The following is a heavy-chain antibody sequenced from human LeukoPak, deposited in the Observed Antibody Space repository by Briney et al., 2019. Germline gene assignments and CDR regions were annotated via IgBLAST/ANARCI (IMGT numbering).Heavy chain of an antibody. J-gene: IGHJ4*02. CDR3: ARDSSGWRGCFDY. D-gene: IGHD6-19*01. V-gene: IGHV3-21*01. CDR2: ISSSSSYI. CDR1: GFTFSSYN. Sequence: GGSLRLSCAASGFTFSSYNMNWVRQAPGKGLEWVSSISSSSSYIYYADSVKGRFTISRDNAKNSLYLQMNSLRAEDTAVYYCARDSSGWRGCFDYWGQGTLVTVSS.